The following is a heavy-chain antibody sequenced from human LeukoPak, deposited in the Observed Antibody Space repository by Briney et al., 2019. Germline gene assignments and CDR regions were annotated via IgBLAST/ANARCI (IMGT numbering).Heavy chain of an antibody. Sequence: GGSLRLSCAASGFTFSSYWMSWVRQAPGKGLEWVANIKQDGSEKYYVDSVKGRFTISRDNAKNSLYLQMNSLRAEDTAVYYCARDIVGATFAAFDIWGQGTMVTVSS. CDR2: IKQDGSEK. D-gene: IGHD1-26*01. J-gene: IGHJ3*02. CDR1: GFTFSSYW. CDR3: ARDIVGATFAAFDI. V-gene: IGHV3-7*01.